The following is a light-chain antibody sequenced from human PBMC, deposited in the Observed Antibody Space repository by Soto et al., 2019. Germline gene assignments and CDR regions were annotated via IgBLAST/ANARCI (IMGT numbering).Light chain of an antibody. CDR2: DNN. CDR1: SSNIGNNF. V-gene: IGLV1-51*01. Sequence: QSVLTQPPSVSAAPGHKFTISCSGSSSNIGNNFVSLYQQVPGTAPKLLIYDNNKRPSGIPDRFSGSKSGTSDTLGITGLQTGDEADYYCGTWDNSLRTPYVFGTGTKVTVL. J-gene: IGLJ1*01. CDR3: GTWDNSLRTPYV.